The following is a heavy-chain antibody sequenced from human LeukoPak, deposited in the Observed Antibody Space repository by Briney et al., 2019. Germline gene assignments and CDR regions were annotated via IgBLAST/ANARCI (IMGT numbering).Heavy chain of an antibody. CDR2: LDTDGSSA. CDR3: ASALTTVTPHFHF. CDR1: GFTFSSYD. V-gene: IGHV3-74*01. J-gene: IGHJ4*02. D-gene: IGHD4-17*01. Sequence: GGSLRLSCAASGFTFSSYDMHWVRQAPGKGLVWVSRLDTDGSSATYADSVKGRFTISRDNAKNTVYLQMNSLRVEDTGVYYCASALTTVTPHFHFWGQGTLVTVSS.